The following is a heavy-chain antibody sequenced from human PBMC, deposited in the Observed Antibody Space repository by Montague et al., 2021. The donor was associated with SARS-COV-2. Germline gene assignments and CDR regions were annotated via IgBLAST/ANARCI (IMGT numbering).Heavy chain of an antibody. V-gene: IGHV2-5*02. CDR2: IYWDDDK. D-gene: IGHD1-26*01. Sequence: PALVKPTQTFTLTCTLSGFSLSTSGVGVGWIRQPPGKALEWLALIYWDDDKRYSPSLKSRLTITKDTSKNQVVLTMTNMDPVDTATYYCAHRPRWELLRGEYFQXWGQGTLVTVSS. J-gene: IGHJ1*01. CDR3: AHRPRWELLRGEYFQX. CDR1: GFSLSTSGVG.